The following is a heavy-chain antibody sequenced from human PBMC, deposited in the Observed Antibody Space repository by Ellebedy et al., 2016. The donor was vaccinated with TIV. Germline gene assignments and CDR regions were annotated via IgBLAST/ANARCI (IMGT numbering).Heavy chain of an antibody. CDR2: IIPILGIA. J-gene: IGHJ5*02. Sequence: AASVKVSCKASGGTFSSYAISWVRQAPGQGLEWMGRIIPILGIANYAQKFQGRVTITADKSTSTAYMELSRLRSDDTAVYYCARGYYGSGSYYNRGWFDPWGQGTLVTVSS. CDR3: ARGYYGSGSYYNRGWFDP. CDR1: GGTFSSYA. V-gene: IGHV1-69*04. D-gene: IGHD3-10*01.